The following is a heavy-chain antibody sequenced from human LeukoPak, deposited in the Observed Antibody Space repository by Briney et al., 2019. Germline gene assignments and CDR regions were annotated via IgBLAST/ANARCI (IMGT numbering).Heavy chain of an antibody. D-gene: IGHD2-2*01. CDR3: ASRPRRLWNIVVVPVND. CDR1: GGSISSSSYS. J-gene: IGHJ4*02. CDR2: IYYSGST. Sequence: SETLSLTCTVSGGSISSSSYSWGWIRQPPGKGLEWIGSIYYSGSTYYNPSLKSRVTISVDTSKNQFSLKLSSVTAADTAVYYCASRPRRLWNIVVVPVNDWGQGTLVTVSS. V-gene: IGHV4-39*01.